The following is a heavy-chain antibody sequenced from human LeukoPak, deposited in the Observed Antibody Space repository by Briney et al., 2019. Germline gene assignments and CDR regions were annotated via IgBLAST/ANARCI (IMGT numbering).Heavy chain of an antibody. CDR1: GFTFSSYS. CDR2: ISSSSSYI. J-gene: IGHJ2*01. Sequence: GGSLRLSCAASGFTFSSYSMNWVRQAPGKGLEWVSSISSSSSYIYYADSVKGRFTISRDNAKNSLYLQMNSLRAEDTAVYYCARDYYYDSSGYYPPTHWYFDLWGRGTLVTVSS. D-gene: IGHD3-22*01. V-gene: IGHV3-21*01. CDR3: ARDYYYDSSGYYPPTHWYFDL.